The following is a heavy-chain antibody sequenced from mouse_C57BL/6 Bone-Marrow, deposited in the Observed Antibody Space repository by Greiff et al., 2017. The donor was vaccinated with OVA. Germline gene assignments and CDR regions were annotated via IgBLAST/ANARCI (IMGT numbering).Heavy chain of an antibody. Sequence: VQRVESGPELVKPGASVKLSCKASGYTFTSYDINWVKQRPGQGLEWIGWIYPRDGSTKYNEKFKGKATLTVDTSSSTAYMELHSLTSEDSAVYVCARSGWFAYGGQGTLVTVSA. D-gene: IGHD3-1*01. V-gene: IGHV1-85*01. CDR3: ARSGWFAY. CDR2: IYPRDGST. CDR1: GYTFTSYD. J-gene: IGHJ3*01.